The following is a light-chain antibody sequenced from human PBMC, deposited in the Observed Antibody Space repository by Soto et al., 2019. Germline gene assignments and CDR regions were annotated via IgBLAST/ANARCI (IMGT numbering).Light chain of an antibody. CDR3: QPYGTGLSGLYV. Sequence: QSVLTQPPSVSGAPGQRVTISCTGSSSNIGAGKDVHWYQQLPGTAPKLLIYGNNNRPSGVPDRFSVSKSGASASLAIAGLRAEDEGDYFCQPYGTGLSGLYVFGTGTKV. J-gene: IGLJ1*01. CDR1: SSNIGAGKD. CDR2: GNN. V-gene: IGLV1-40*01.